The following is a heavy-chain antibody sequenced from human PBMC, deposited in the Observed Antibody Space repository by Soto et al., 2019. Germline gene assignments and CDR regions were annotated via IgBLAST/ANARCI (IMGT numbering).Heavy chain of an antibody. Sequence: SETLTLTCVVTGGSPNTDSKWSWVRQPPGKGLEWIGEIHHSGSTNYIQSLKSRVTLSLDKSNNQLSLRLSSVTAADTAVYYCARGFDYRWVYWGQGTLVTVS. J-gene: IGHJ4*02. CDR2: IHHSGST. CDR3: ARGFDYRWVY. V-gene: IGHV4-4*02. CDR1: GGSPNTDSK. D-gene: IGHD3-16*01.